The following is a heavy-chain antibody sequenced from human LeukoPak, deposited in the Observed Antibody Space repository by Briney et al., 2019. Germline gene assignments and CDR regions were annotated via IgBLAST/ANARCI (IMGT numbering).Heavy chain of an antibody. CDR1: GFTFSSYW. CDR2: IKQDGSEK. Sequence: PGGSLRLSCAASGFTFSSYWMSWVRQAPGKGLEWVANIKQDGSEKYYVGSVKGRFTTSRDNAKNSLYLQINNLGAEDTAVYYCATDPASYCTSSTCDFDYWGQGTLVTVSS. V-gene: IGHV3-7*01. CDR3: ATDPASYCTSSTCDFDY. J-gene: IGHJ4*02. D-gene: IGHD2-8*01.